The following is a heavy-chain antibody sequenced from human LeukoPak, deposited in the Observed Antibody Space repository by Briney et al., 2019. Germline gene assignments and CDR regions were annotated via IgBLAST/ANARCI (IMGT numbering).Heavy chain of an antibody. D-gene: IGHD3-22*01. V-gene: IGHV3-23*01. Sequence: GGSLRLSCTASGFTFSSHAMSWIRQAPGKGLQGVSTIDTIGATTSYADSVQGRFTISRDNSKNTLYLQMNSLRAEDTAVYYCARDHDSSGSYYFDYWGQGTLVTVSS. CDR1: GFTFSSHA. J-gene: IGHJ4*02. CDR2: IDTIGATT. CDR3: ARDHDSSGSYYFDY.